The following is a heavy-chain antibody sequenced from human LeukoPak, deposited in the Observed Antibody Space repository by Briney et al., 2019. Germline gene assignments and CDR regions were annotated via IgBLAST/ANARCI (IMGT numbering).Heavy chain of an antibody. CDR3: AREVYRSGNDYHDAFDI. CDR1: GYTFTSYY. CDR2: INPSGGST. D-gene: IGHD3-10*01. J-gene: IGHJ3*02. Sequence: ASVKVSCKASGYTFTSYYMHWVRQAPGQGLEWMGIINPSGGSTSYAQKFQGRVTMTRDMSTSTVYMELSSLRSEDTAVYYCAREVYRSGNDYHDAFDIWGQGTMVTVSS. V-gene: IGHV1-46*01.